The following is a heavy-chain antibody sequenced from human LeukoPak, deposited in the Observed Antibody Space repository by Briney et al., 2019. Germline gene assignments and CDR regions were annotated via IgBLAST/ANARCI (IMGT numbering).Heavy chain of an antibody. CDR2: IYWSDDK. Sequence: ESGPTLVKPTQTLTLTCTFSGFSLSTSGVGVGWIRQPPGKALEWLALIYWSDDKRYSPSLRSRLTITKDTSKNQVALRMTNMDPVDTATYDCAHSRWLAGGFWSDSYDAFDIWGQGTMVTVSS. CDR3: AHSRWLAGGFWSDSYDAFDI. CDR1: GFSLSTSGVG. D-gene: IGHD3-3*01. V-gene: IGHV2-5*01. J-gene: IGHJ3*02.